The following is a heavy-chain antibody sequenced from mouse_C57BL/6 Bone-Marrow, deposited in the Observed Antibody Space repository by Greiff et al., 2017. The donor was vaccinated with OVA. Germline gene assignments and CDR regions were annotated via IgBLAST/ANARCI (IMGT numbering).Heavy chain of an antibody. CDR1: GYTFTDYY. Sequence: QVQLQQSGAELVRPGASVKLSCKASGYTFTDYYINWVKQRPGQGLEWIARIYPGSGNTYYNEKFKGKATLTAEKSSSTAYMQLRSLTSEDSAVYFCDAMDYWGQGTSVTVSS. CDR3: DAMDY. CDR2: IYPGSGNT. V-gene: IGHV1-76*01. J-gene: IGHJ4*01.